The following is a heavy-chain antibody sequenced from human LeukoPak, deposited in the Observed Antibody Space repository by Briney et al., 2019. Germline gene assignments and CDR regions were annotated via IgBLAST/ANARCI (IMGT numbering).Heavy chain of an antibody. D-gene: IGHD3-10*01. CDR1: GGSISSYY. CDR2: IYYSGST. V-gene: IGHV4-59*01. Sequence: SETLSLTCTVSGGSISSYYWSWIRQPPGKGLEWIGYIYYSGSTNYNPSLKSRVTISVDTSKNQFSLKLSSVTAADTAVYYCARSGKQAGNCDYWGQGTLVTVSS. J-gene: IGHJ4*02. CDR3: ARSGKQAGNCDY.